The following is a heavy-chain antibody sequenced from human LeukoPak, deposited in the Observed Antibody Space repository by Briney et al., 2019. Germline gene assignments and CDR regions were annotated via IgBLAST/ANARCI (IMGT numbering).Heavy chain of an antibody. D-gene: IGHD2-21*02. J-gene: IGHJ4*02. V-gene: IGHV3-7*05. CDR2: IKQGGSEE. CDR3: ARDIEVVAAYFDY. Sequence: GGSLRLSCAASGLTFSSYWMSWARQAPGKGLEWVANIKQGGSEEYYVDSVKGRFTISRDNAKNSLYLQMNSLRAEDTAVYYCARDIEVVAAYFDYWGQGTLVTVSS. CDR1: GLTFSSYW.